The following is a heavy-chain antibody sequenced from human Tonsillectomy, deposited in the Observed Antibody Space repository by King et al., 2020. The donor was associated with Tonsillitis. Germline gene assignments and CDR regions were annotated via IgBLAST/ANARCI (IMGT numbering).Heavy chain of an antibody. CDR1: GFIFSNYT. D-gene: IGHD6-13*01. CDR2: ISIDGSDK. Sequence: VQLVESGGGVVQPGRSLRLSCAASGFIFSNYTMHWVRQAPCTGLECVAVISIDGSDKYNADSAKGRFTISRGNSKNTLYLQINSLRAEDTAVYYCARETYSSRAFDYWGQGALVTVSS. J-gene: IGHJ4*02. CDR3: ARETYSSRAFDY. V-gene: IGHV3-30*04.